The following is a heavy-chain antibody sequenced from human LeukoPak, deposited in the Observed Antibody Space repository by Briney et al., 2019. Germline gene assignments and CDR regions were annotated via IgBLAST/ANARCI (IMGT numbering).Heavy chain of an antibody. J-gene: IGHJ5*02. CDR3: ARDRGYCSSTSCYYWFDP. V-gene: IGHV1-69*04. Sequence: ASVKVSCKASGGTFSSYNISWVRQAPGQGLEWMGRIIPILGIANYAQKFQGRVTITADKSTSTAYMELSSLRSEDTAVYYCARDRGYCSSTSCYYWFDPWGQGTLVTVSS. CDR1: GGTFSSYN. D-gene: IGHD2-2*01. CDR2: IIPILGIA.